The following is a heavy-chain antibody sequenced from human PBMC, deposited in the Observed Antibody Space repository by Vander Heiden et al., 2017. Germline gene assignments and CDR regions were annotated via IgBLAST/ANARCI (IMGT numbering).Heavy chain of an antibody. J-gene: IGHJ4*02. CDR1: GFTFSSYA. V-gene: IGHV3-23*01. D-gene: IGHD3-9*01. CDR2: ISAGGT. Sequence: EVQLLESGGGLVQPGGSLRLSCAASGFTFSSYAMTWVRQAPGKGLEWVSTISAGGTYYADSVKGRFTISRDNSKNTVSLQVSGLRAEDTAIYYCAKGLTMLDYWGQGALVTVSS. CDR3: AKGLTMLDY.